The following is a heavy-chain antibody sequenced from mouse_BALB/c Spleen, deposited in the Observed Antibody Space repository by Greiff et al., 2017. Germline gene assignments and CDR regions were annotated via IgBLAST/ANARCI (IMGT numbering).Heavy chain of an antibody. V-gene: IGHV6-6*02. J-gene: IGHJ3*01. Sequence: DVKLQESGGGLVQPGGSMKLSCVASGFTFSNYWMNWVRQSPEKGLEWVAEIRLKSNNYATHYAESVKGRFTISRDDSKSSVYLQMNNLRAEDTGIYYCTRAGSSWFAYWGQGTLVTVSA. CDR3: TRAGSSWFAY. CDR2: IRLKSNNYAT. CDR1: GFTFSNYW. D-gene: IGHD1-1*01.